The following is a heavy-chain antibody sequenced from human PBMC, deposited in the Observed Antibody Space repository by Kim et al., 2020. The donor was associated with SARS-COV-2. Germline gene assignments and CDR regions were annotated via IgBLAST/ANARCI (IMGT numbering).Heavy chain of an antibody. CDR1: GGSISSGGYY. Sequence: SETLSLTCTVSGGSISSGGYYWSWIRQHPGKGLEWIGYIYYSGSTYYNPSLKSRVTISVDTSKNQFSLKLSSVTAADTAVYYCARDRIAAAGPRWRDYYYYGMDVWGQGTTVTVSS. CDR3: ARDRIAAAGPRWRDYYYYGMDV. D-gene: IGHD6-13*01. CDR2: IYYSGST. J-gene: IGHJ6*02. V-gene: IGHV4-31*03.